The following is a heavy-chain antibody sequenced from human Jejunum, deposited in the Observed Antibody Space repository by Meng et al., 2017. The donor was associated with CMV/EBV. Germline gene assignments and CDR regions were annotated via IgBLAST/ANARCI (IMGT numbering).Heavy chain of an antibody. J-gene: IGHJ4*02. CDR1: GASVTTYY. CDR2: FFSSGST. Sequence: VQLQGSGPGLVKPSETLSLTCTVSGASVTTYYWSWIRQPAGKGLEWIGRFFSSGSTNYNPSLGNRVTMSVDTSKNQFSLKLSSVTAADTAVYYCARADGSRYFDLWGQGTLVTVSS. D-gene: IGHD1-1*01. CDR3: ARADGSRYFDL. V-gene: IGHV4-4*07.